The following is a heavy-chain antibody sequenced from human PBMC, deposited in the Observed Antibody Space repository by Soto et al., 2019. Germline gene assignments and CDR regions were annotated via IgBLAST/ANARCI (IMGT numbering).Heavy chain of an antibody. CDR1: GFTFNTHW. J-gene: IGHJ3*02. V-gene: IGHV3-74*01. CDR2: INSYGTSV. D-gene: IGHD2-15*01. Sequence: EVHLVESGGGLVQPGGSLRLSCAASGFTFNTHWMHWVRQAPGKGLVWVSRINSYGTSVNYAESVKGRFTISRDNAKNTLYLQMNSLRAEDMAVYYCASWVGYCSGSTCQNAFDIWGQGTMVTVSS. CDR3: ASWVGYCSGSTCQNAFDI.